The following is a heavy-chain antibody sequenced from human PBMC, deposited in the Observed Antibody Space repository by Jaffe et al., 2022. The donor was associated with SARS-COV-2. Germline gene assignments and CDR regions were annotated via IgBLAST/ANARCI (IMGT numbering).Heavy chain of an antibody. CDR2: ISWNSGSI. J-gene: IGHJ6*02. CDR1: GFTFDDYA. Sequence: EVQLVESGGGLVQPGRSLRLSCAASGFTFDDYAMHWVRQAPGKGLEWVSGISWNSGSIGYADSVKGRFTISRDNAKNSLYLQMNSLRAEDTALYYCAKTVRHYYDSSGYPRYYYYGMDVWGQGTTVTVSS. D-gene: IGHD3-22*01. CDR3: AKTVRHYYDSSGYPRYYYYGMDV. V-gene: IGHV3-9*01.